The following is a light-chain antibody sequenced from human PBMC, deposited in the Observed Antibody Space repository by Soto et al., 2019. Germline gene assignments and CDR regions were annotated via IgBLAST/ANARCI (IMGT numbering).Light chain of an antibody. V-gene: IGKV3-20*01. CDR3: QQYGSSRGT. CDR2: GAS. Sequence: EIGLTQSPGTLSLSPGERATLSCRASQSVSSSYLAWYQQKPGQAPRLLIYGASSRATGIPDRFSGSGSGTDFTLTISRLEPEDFAVYYCQQYGSSRGTFGQVAKVDIK. J-gene: IGKJ1*01. CDR1: QSVSSSY.